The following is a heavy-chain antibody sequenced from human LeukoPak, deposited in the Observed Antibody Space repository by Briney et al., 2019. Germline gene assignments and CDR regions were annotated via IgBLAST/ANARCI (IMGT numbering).Heavy chain of an antibody. CDR2: IYNSGST. Sequence: SETLSLTCAVYGGSFSGSNWSWIRRPPGKGLEWIGEIYNSGSTIYNPSLKSRVTISVDTSKNQLSLDLNSVTAADTAVYYCVRAYDYWGQGTLVTVSS. V-gene: IGHV4-34*01. CDR1: GGSFSGSN. CDR3: VRAYDY. J-gene: IGHJ4*02.